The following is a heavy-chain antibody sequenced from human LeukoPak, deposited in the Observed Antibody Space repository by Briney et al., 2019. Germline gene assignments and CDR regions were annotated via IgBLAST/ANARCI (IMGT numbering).Heavy chain of an antibody. V-gene: IGHV4-61*01. Sequence: SETLSLTCTVSGGSVSSGNYYWSWIRQPPGKGLEWIGFIYYSGSTSYNPSLKSRVTISVGTSKSQFSLKLSSVTAADTAVYYCAGGYSGYDFSLTNWGQGTLVTVSS. J-gene: IGHJ4*02. CDR2: IYYSGST. CDR3: AGGYSGYDFSLTN. D-gene: IGHD5-12*01. CDR1: GGSVSSGNYY.